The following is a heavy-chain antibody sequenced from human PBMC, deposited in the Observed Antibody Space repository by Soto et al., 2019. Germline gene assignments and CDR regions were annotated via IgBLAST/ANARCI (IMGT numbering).Heavy chain of an antibody. V-gene: IGHV4-59*08. CDR2: IYYSGST. CDR3: ARPGSSSGWYYFDY. Sequence: SETLSLTCIVSGGSISNYYWSWIRQPPGKGLEWIGNIYYSGSTNYNPSLKSRVTISVDTSKNQFSLKLSSVTAADTAVYYCARPGSSSGWYYFDYWGQGTLVTVSS. D-gene: IGHD6-19*01. J-gene: IGHJ4*02. CDR1: GGSISNYY.